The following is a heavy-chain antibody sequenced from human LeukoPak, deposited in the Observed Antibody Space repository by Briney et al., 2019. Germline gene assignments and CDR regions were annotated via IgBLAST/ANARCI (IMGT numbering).Heavy chain of an antibody. Sequence: SGGSLRLSCAASGFTFTSYAMSWVRQAPGKGLEWVSVISGSGGSTYYVDSVKGRFTISRDNSKNTLHLQMNSLRAEDTAVYYCARDRDYSSSSLDVWGQGTTVIVSS. V-gene: IGHV3-23*01. CDR2: ISGSGGST. CDR3: ARDRDYSSSSLDV. CDR1: GFTFTSYA. J-gene: IGHJ6*02. D-gene: IGHD6-6*01.